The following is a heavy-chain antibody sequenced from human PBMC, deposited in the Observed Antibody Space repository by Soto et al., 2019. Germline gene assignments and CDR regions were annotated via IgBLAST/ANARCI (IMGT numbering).Heavy chain of an antibody. V-gene: IGHV3-23*01. D-gene: IGHD3-22*01. J-gene: IGHJ4*02. Sequence: GGSLRLSCAASGITVSSYAMSWVRQAPGKGLGWVSAISSSAGSTFYADSVKGRFTISRDNSRNILYLQMNSLRAEDTAIYYCAKYQPMTQPRPYFDYWGQGTLVTVSS. CDR2: ISSSAGST. CDR1: GITVSSYA. CDR3: AKYQPMTQPRPYFDY.